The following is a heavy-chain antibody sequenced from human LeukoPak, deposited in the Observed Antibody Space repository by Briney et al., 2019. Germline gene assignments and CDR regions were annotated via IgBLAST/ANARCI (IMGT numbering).Heavy chain of an antibody. CDR1: GYSINSGYY. J-gene: IGHJ5*02. CDR3: ARTTEDCSSTSCYQYWFDP. V-gene: IGHV4-38-2*02. Sequence: SETLSLTCTVSGYSINSGYYWVWIRQPPGKGLEWIGSIYRTGSTNYNPSLKSRVTISVDTSKNQISLKVRSVTAADTAVYYCARTTEDCSSTSCYQYWFDPWGQGTLVTVSS. CDR2: IYRTGST. D-gene: IGHD2-2*01.